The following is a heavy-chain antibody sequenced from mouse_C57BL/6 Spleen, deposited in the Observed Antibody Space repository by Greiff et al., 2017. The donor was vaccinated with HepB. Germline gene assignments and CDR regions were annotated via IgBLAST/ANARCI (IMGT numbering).Heavy chain of an antibody. CDR1: GYSITSGYY. J-gene: IGHJ3*01. V-gene: IGHV3-6*01. D-gene: IGHD2-5*01. CDR3: ARGSNYEDWFAY. CDR2: ISYDGSN. Sequence: EVQLQESGPGLVKSSQSLSLTCSVTGYSITSGYYWNWIRQFPGNKLEWMGYISYDGSNNYNPSLKNRISITRDTSKNQFFLKLNSVTTEDTATYYCARGSNYEDWFAYWGQGTLVTVSA.